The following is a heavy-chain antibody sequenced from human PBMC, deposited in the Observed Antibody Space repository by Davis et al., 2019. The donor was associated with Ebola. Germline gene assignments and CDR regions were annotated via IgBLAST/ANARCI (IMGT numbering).Heavy chain of an antibody. Sequence: GGSLRLSCAASGFTFSSYAMSWVRQAPGKGLEWVSAISGSGGSTYYADSVKGRFTISRDNSKNTLYLQMNSLRAEDTAVYYCAKSFGSSPRLRYYYGMDVWGQGTTVTVSS. V-gene: IGHV3-23*01. D-gene: IGHD6-6*01. J-gene: IGHJ6*02. CDR1: GFTFSSYA. CDR2: ISGSGGST. CDR3: AKSFGSSPRLRYYYGMDV.